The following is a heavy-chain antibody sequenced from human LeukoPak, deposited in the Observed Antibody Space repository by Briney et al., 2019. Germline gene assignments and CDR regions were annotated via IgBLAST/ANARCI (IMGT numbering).Heavy chain of an antibody. CDR3: ARSDPAGGWFDP. CDR1: GGSISSYY. Sequence: SETLSLTCTVSGGSISSYYWSWIRQPPGKGLEWIGYIYYSGSTNYNPSLKSRVTISVDTSKNQFSLKLSSVTAADTAVYYCARSDPAGGWFDPWGQGTLVTVPS. V-gene: IGHV4-59*08. J-gene: IGHJ5*02. CDR2: IYYSGST.